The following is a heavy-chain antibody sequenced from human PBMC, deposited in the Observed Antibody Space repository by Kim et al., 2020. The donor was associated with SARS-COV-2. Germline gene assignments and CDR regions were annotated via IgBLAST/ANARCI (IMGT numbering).Heavy chain of an antibody. V-gene: IGHV4-39*01. D-gene: IGHD3-3*01. J-gene: IGHJ4*02. Sequence: SETLSLTCTVSGGSISSSSYYWGWIRQPPGKGLEWIGSIYYSGSTYYNPSLKSRVTISVDTSKNQFSLKLSSVTAADTAVYYCATSGVNHDYDFWSVYYFDYWGQGTLVTVSS. CDR3: ATSGVNHDYDFWSVYYFDY. CDR1: GGSISSSSYY. CDR2: IYYSGST.